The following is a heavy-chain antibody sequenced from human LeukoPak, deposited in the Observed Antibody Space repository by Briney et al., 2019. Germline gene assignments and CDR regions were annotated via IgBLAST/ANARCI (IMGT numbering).Heavy chain of an antibody. CDR2: ISYDGSNK. Sequence: PGGSLRLSCAASGFTFSSYAMHWVRQAPGKGLEWVAVISYDGSNKYYADSVKGRFTISRDNSKNTLYLQMNSLRAEDTAVYYCARLALSSGWTPDDCWGQGTLVTVSS. J-gene: IGHJ4*02. CDR1: GFTFSSYA. D-gene: IGHD6-19*01. CDR3: ARLALSSGWTPDDC. V-gene: IGHV3-30*04.